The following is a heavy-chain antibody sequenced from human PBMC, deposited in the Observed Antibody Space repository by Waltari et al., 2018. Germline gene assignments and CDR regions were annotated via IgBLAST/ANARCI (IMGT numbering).Heavy chain of an antibody. CDR1: GFTFDDYA. CDR2: ISWNSGSI. D-gene: IGHD3-22*01. Sequence: EVQLVESGGGLVQPGRSLRLSCAASGFTFDDYAMHWVRQAPGKGLEWVSGISWNSGSIGYADSVKGRFTISRDNAKNSLYLQMNSLRAEDTAVYYCARDLGRYYYDSSGYAWGQGTLVTVSS. CDR3: ARDLGRYYYDSSGYA. V-gene: IGHV3-9*01. J-gene: IGHJ5*02.